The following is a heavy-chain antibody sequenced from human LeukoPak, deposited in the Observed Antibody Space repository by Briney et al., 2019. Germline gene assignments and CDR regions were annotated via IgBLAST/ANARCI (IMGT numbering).Heavy chain of an antibody. CDR2: INPNSGGT. CDR3: ARTLSPYYDILTGYYHSFDY. V-gene: IGHV1-2*02. Sequence: ASVKVSCKASGYTFTGYYMHWARRAPGQGLEWMGWINPNSGGTNYAQKFQGRVTMTRDTSISTAYMELSRLRSDDTAVYYCARTLSPYYDILTGYYHSFDYWGQGTLVTVSS. CDR1: GYTFTGYY. J-gene: IGHJ4*02. D-gene: IGHD3-9*01.